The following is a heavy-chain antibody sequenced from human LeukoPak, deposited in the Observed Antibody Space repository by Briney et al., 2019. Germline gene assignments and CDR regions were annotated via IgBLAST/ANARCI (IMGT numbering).Heavy chain of an antibody. Sequence: SETLSLTCTVSGGSISSYYWSWIRQPPGKGLEWIGYIYYSGSTNYNPSLKSRVTISVDTSKNQFSLKLSSVTAADTAVYYCARLYCSSTSCYRRYYYGMDVWGQGTTVTVSS. V-gene: IGHV4-59*08. CDR2: IYYSGST. CDR1: GGSISSYY. CDR3: ARLYCSSTSCYRRYYYGMDV. D-gene: IGHD2-2*02. J-gene: IGHJ6*02.